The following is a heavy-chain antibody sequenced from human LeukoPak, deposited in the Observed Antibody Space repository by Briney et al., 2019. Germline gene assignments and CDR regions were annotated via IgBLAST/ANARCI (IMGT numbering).Heavy chain of an antibody. V-gene: IGHV4-59*01. CDR1: GGSISSYY. D-gene: IGHD5-12*01. J-gene: IGHJ6*03. CDR2: IYYSGST. CDR3: ARNPSLSGYGGYYYYYMDV. Sequence: PSETLSLTCTVSGGSISSYYWSWIRQPPGEGLEWIGYIYYSGSTNYNPSLKSRVTISVDTSKNQFSLKLSSVTAADTAVYYCARNPSLSGYGGYYYYYMDVWGKGTTVTISS.